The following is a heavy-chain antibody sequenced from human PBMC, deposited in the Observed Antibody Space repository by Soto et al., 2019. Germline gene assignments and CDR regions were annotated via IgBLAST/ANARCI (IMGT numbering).Heavy chain of an antibody. CDR2: IYYSGST. V-gene: IGHV4-39*01. CDR1: GGSISSSSYY. D-gene: IGHD1-26*01. Sequence: SETLSLTCTVSGGSISSSSYYWGWIRQPPGKGLEWIGSIYYSGSTYYNPSLKSRVTISVDTSKNQFSLKLSSVTAADTAVYYCARQAVDGSYYLGAWYYFDYWGQGTLVTVSS. J-gene: IGHJ4*02. CDR3: ARQAVDGSYYLGAWYYFDY.